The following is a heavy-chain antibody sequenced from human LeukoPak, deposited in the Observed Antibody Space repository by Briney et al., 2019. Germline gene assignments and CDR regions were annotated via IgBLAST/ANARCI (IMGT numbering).Heavy chain of an antibody. CDR2: IIPIFGTA. J-gene: IGHJ4*02. CDR1: GGTFSSYA. CDR3: LMVRGVTSPYYFDY. D-gene: IGHD3-10*01. V-gene: IGHV1-69*06. Sequence: GASVKVSCKASGGTFSSYAISWVRQAPGQGLEWMGGIIPIFGTANYAQKFQGRVTITADKSTSTAYMELSSLRSEDTAVYYCLMVRGVTSPYYFDYWGQGTLVTVSS.